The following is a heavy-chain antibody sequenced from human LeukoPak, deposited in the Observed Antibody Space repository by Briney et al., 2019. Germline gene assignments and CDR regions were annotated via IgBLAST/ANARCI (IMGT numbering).Heavy chain of an antibody. CDR3: GRGTRSGSYFRIYYYYYMDV. CDR1: GYTFTSYD. V-gene: IGHV1-8*01. Sequence: ASVKVSCKASGYTFTSYDINWGRHATGQGLERMVYMNPNSVNTCYAQKLQGRVTMTRNTTISTPYMYLSSLRAEDTAVYYCGRGTRSGSYFRIYYYYYMDVWGKGTTVTISS. CDR2: MNPNSVNT. D-gene: IGHD3-10*01. J-gene: IGHJ6*03.